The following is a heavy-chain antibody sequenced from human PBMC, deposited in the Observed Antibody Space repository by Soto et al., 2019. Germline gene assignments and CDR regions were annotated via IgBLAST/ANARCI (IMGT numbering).Heavy chain of an antibody. V-gene: IGHV3-23*01. CDR2: ISGSGGST. J-gene: IGHJ5*02. CDR3: VGYDSCGYYGNWFDP. Sequence: GGSLRLSCAASGFTFSSYAMSWVRQAPGKGLEWVSAISGSGGSTYYADSVKGRFTISRDNSKNTLYLQMNSLRAEDTAVYYCVGYDSCGYYGNWFDPWGQGTLVTVSS. CDR1: GFTFSSYA. D-gene: IGHD3-22*01.